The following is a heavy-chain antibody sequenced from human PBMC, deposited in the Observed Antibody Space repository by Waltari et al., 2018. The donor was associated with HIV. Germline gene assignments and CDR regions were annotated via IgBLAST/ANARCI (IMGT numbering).Heavy chain of an antibody. D-gene: IGHD1-26*01. CDR1: GYTFTDFY. CDR3: VRHSGSYYRYDGMDV. J-gene: IGHJ6*02. Sequence: QLQLVDSVGGLVKPGGSLRLACAASGYTFTDFYISGSRQDPGKGLELVSTIRSGGGTISYADSVKGRFIISRDNPKKSIYLQMNSLTAEDTAVYYCVRHSGSYYRYDGMDVWGQGTTVTVSS. V-gene: IGHV3-11*01. CDR2: IRSGGGTI.